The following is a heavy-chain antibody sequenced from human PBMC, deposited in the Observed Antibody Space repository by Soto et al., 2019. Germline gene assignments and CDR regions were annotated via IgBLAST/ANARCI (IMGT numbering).Heavy chain of an antibody. V-gene: IGHV3-48*03. Sequence: GGSLGPSCAAPGFAFGSYEINTFGRSPFKGTVWHNYISTSGSTIYYADSVKGRFTISRDNAKISLHLQMNSLRAEDTAVYYCATATPAYYYDSSGYVSYYYYYGMDVWGQGTTFTVSS. J-gene: IGHJ6*02. CDR3: ATATPAYYYDSSGYVSYYYYYGMDV. D-gene: IGHD3-22*01. CDR1: GFAFGSYE. CDR2: ISTSGSTI.